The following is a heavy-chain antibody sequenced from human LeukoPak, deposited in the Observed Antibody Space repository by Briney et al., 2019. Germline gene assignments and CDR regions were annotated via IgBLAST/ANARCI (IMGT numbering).Heavy chain of an antibody. V-gene: IGHV3-30*02. Sequence: TGGSLRLSCAASGFTFSSYGMHWVRQAPGKGLEWVAFIRYDGSNKYYADSVKGRFTISRDNSKNTLYLQMNSLRAEDTAVYYCARWREYYFDYWGQGTLVTVSS. CDR1: GFTFSSYG. CDR2: IRYDGSNK. J-gene: IGHJ4*02. CDR3: ARWREYYFDY. D-gene: IGHD3-3*01.